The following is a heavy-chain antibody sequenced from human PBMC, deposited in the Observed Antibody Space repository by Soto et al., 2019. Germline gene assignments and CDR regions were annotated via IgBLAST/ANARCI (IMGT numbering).Heavy chain of an antibody. J-gene: IGHJ4*02. CDR1: GGSISSYY. CDR3: ERVTEKATFDY. CDR2: IYYSGST. Sequence: SETLSLTCTVSGGSISSYYWSWIRQPPGKGLEWIGYIYYSGSTNYNPSLKSRVTISVDTSKNQFSLKLSSVTAADTAVYYCERVTEKATFDYWGQGTLVTVSS. D-gene: IGHD2-21*02. V-gene: IGHV4-59*01.